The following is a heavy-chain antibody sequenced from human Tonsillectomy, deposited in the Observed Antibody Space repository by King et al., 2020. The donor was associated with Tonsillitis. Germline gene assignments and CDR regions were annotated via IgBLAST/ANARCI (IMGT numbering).Heavy chain of an antibody. J-gene: IGHJ6*03. V-gene: IGHV3-15*01. CDR2: IKSKTVGGPT. CDR1: GFTFSHAW. CDR3: TTGYYYYYYMDV. Sequence: QLVQSGGGLVKPGGSLRLSCAASGFTFSHAWMSWVRQAPGKGLEWVGRIKSKTVGGPTDYAAPVKGRFTISRDDSKNTLYLQMNSLKTEDTAVYYCTTGYYYYYYMDVWGKGTTVTVSS.